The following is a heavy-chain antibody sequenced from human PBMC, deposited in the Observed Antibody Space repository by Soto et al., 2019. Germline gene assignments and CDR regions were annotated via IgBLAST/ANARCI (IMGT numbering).Heavy chain of an antibody. CDR2: ISSSGNYA. J-gene: IGHJ4*02. D-gene: IGHD3-10*01. V-gene: IGHV3-11*06. CDR3: ARDSSLDVRPLDH. Sequence: QVQLMESGGGLVKPGGSLRLSCAASGFIFSDYYMNWIRQAPGKGLEWVSYISSSGNYAKYADSVKDRFTISRDNAKKSVYLQMNSLRAEDTAFYYCARDSSLDVRPLDHWGQGTLVTVSS. CDR1: GFIFSDYY.